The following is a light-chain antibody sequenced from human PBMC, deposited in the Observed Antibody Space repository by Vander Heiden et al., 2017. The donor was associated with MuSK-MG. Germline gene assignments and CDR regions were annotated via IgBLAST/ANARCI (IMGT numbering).Light chain of an antibody. Sequence: SYDLRQPPSASVSPGQTATIIRPGDDLGDKYVSWCQQKTGQSPVLLIYEDIKRPSGIPERFSGSNSGDTATLNVSGTQAMDETDYYCQAWDSTSSFVFATGTKVTVL. J-gene: IGLJ1*01. CDR2: EDI. CDR3: QAWDSTSSFV. CDR1: DLGDKY. V-gene: IGLV3-1*01.